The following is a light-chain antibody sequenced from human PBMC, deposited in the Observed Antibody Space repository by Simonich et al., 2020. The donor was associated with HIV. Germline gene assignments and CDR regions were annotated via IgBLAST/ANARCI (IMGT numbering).Light chain of an antibody. CDR1: QSISSW. CDR2: DAS. Sequence: DIQMTQSPFTLSASVGDRVTITCRASQSISSWLAWYQQKPGKAPKLLIYDASNLETGVPSRFSGSGSGTEFTLTISSLQPDDFATYYCQQYNSYVAFGQGTKVEIK. J-gene: IGKJ1*01. CDR3: QQYNSYVA. V-gene: IGKV1-5*01.